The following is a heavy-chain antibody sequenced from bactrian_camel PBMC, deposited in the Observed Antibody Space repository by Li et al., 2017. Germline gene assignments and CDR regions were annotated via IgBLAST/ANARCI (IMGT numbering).Heavy chain of an antibody. J-gene: IGHJ4*01. CDR2: IYDDGSET. V-gene: IGHV3S6*01. D-gene: IGHD1*01. Sequence: HVQLVESGGGLVQPGGSLRLSCAASGFTFSDFAMHWVRQAPGEGLEWVSEIYDDGSETRYADSVQCRFTISRDNAKNTVYLQMNSLKPEDTAMYYCAAASGGSTCAIYDWTYNYWGQGTQVTVS. CDR3: AAASGGSTCAIYDWTYNY. CDR1: GFTFSDFA.